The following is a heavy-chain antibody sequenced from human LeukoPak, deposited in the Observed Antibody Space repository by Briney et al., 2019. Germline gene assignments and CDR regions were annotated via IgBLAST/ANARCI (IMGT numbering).Heavy chain of an antibody. D-gene: IGHD5-12*01. CDR3: AVARELNQFDY. Sequence: SQTLSLTCAISGDSVPSYSLAWNWLRQSPARGLEWLGRSYCRSKWYNDYAGSGNSRITNNPDKTQNQFSMQLNSVTPEDTAVYYSAVARELNQFDYWGQGTLVTVSS. CDR1: GDSVPSYSLA. J-gene: IGHJ4*02. CDR2: SYCRSKWYN. V-gene: IGHV6-1*01.